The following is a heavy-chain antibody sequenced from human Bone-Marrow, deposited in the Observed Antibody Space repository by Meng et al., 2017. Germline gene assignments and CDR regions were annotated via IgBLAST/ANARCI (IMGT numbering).Heavy chain of an antibody. D-gene: IGHD3-10*01. CDR1: GYSLTSYW. Sequence: ESPMIPRKGPGYSLTSYWIGWVRQMPGKGLEWMGIIYPGDSDTIYSPSYQGQVTISADKSISTAYLQWSSLKASDTAMYYCARHGWFGELLEPYNAFDIWGQGTMVTVSS. J-gene: IGHJ3*02. V-gene: IGHV5-51*01. CDR2: IYPGDSDT. CDR3: ARHGWFGELLEPYNAFDI.